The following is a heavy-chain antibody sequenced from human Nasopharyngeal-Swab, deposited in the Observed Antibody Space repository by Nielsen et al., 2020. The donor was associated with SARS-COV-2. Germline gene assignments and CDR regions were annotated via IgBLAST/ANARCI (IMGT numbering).Heavy chain of an antibody. CDR3: ARGFGDSSGYQKGYFDY. Sequence: GSLRLSCAVYGGSFSGYYWSWIRQPPGKGLERIGEINHSGSTNYNPSLKSRVTISVDTSKNQFSLKLSSVTAADTAVYYCARGFGDSSGYQKGYFDYWGQGTLVTVSS. J-gene: IGHJ4*02. V-gene: IGHV4-34*01. CDR2: INHSGST. CDR1: GGSFSGYY. D-gene: IGHD3-22*01.